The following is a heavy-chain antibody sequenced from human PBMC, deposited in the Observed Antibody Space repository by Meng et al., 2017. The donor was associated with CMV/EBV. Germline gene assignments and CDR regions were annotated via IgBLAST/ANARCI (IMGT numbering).Heavy chain of an antibody. CDR2: INSDGSST. J-gene: IGHJ5*02. Sequence: ASGFTFSSYWMHWVRQAPGKGLVWVSRINSDGSSTSYADSVKGRFTISRDNAKNTLYLQMSSLRAEDTAMYYCARDLLYGEGWFDPWGQGTLVTVSS. CDR3: ARDLLYGEGWFDP. D-gene: IGHD4-17*01. CDR1: GFTFSSYW. V-gene: IGHV3-74*01.